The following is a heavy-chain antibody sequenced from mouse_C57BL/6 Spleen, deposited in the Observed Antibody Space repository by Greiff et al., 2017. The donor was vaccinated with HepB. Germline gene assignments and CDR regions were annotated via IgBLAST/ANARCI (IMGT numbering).Heavy chain of an antibody. CDR3: ARGGEGYDEAMDY. CDR2: IYPGSGST. D-gene: IGHD2-2*01. Sequence: QVQLKQPGAELVKPGASVKMSCKASGYTFTSYWITWVKQRPGQGLEWIGDIYPGSGSTNYNEKFKSKATLTVDTSSSTAYMQLSSLTSEDSAVYYCARGGEGYDEAMDYWGQGTSVTVSS. V-gene: IGHV1-55*01. CDR1: GYTFTSYW. J-gene: IGHJ4*01.